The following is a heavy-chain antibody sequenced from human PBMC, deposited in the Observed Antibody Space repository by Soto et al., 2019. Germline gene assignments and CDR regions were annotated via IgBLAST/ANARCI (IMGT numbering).Heavy chain of an antibody. CDR3: ARMGDVPYYYYGMDV. Sequence: ASVKVSCKASGYTFTSYGITWVRQAPGQGLEWLGWINGYNGNTNYAQKLQGRVSMTTDTSTSTAYMELRSLRSDDMAVYYCARMGDVPYYYYGMDVWGQGTTVTVSS. CDR1: GYTFTSYG. D-gene: IGHD3-16*01. V-gene: IGHV1-18*03. CDR2: INGYNGNT. J-gene: IGHJ6*02.